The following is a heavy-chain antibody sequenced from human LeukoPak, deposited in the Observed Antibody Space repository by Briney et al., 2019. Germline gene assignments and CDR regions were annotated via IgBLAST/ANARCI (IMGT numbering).Heavy chain of an antibody. Sequence: GGSLRLSCGASDFTFRTYSMIWVRQTPGRGLEWISYISSGGGVTHYAEPVKGRFSISRDNAKNSLFLQMNRLKDEDTAVYYCARVGVGDWGSVWDHWGQGVRVTVSS. CDR3: ARVGVGDWGSVWDH. CDR1: DFTFRTYS. J-gene: IGHJ4*02. CDR2: ISSGGGVT. D-gene: IGHD3-16*01. V-gene: IGHV3-48*02.